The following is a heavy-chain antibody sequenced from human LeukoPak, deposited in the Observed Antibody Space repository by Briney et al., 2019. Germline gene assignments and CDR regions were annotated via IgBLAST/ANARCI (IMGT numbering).Heavy chain of an antibody. CDR3: AKVGSITIFGVVTRPFVY. CDR1: GFTFSSYA. CDR2: ISGSGGST. V-gene: IGHV3-23*01. D-gene: IGHD3-3*01. J-gene: IGHJ4*02. Sequence: GGSLRLSCAASGFTFSSYAMSWVRQAPGKGLEWVSAISGSGGSTYYAGSVKGRFTISRDNSKSTLYLQMNSLRAEDTAVYYCAKVGSITIFGVVTRPFVYWGQGTLVTVSS.